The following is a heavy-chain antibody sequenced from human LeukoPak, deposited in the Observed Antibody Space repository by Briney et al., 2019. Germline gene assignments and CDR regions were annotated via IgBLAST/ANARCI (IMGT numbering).Heavy chain of an antibody. J-gene: IGHJ2*01. CDR1: GFTFSSYA. Sequence: PGGSLRLSCAASGFTFSSYAMHWVRQAPGKGLEWVSSISSSSSYIYYADSVKGRFTISRDNARNSLYLQMNSLRAEDTAVYYCARDGLAAATLHWCFDVWGRGTLVTVSS. D-gene: IGHD2-15*01. CDR2: ISSSSSYI. V-gene: IGHV3-21*01. CDR3: ARDGLAAATLHWCFDV.